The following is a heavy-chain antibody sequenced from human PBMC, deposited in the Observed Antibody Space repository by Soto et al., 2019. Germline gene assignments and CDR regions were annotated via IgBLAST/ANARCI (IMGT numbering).Heavy chain of an antibody. CDR1: GFTFSNYW. D-gene: IGHD1-1*01. Sequence: EVQLVESGGGLVQPGGSLTLSCAASGFTFSNYWMHWVRQVPGKGLVWVSRISGDASTTHYADFAKGRFTISRDNAKNTVYRQMNSLSIEDTAVYYCARRDWNGGYCDLWGQGILVTVSS. J-gene: IGHJ4*02. CDR3: ARRDWNGGYCDL. CDR2: ISGDASTT. V-gene: IGHV3-74*01.